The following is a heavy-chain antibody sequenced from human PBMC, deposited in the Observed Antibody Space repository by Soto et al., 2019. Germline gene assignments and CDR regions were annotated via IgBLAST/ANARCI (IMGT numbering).Heavy chain of an antibody. CDR2: ISGTGSNT. V-gene: IGHV3-23*01. D-gene: IGHD6-19*01. CDR3: AKDSVSVPGTPLDA. CDR1: GFLFSSYA. J-gene: IGHJ5*02. Sequence: EVQLLESGGGLVQPGGSVRLSCAASGFLFSSYAMSWVRQAPGKGLQWVSAISGTGSNTYYADSVRGRFTISRDNPKKTVNCQRNSLGAEDTALYYCAKDSVSVPGTPLDAWGQGIMVTVSS.